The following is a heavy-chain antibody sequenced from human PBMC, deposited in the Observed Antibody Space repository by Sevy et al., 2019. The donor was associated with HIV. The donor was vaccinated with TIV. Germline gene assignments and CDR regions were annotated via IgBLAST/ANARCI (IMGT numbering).Heavy chain of an antibody. V-gene: IGHV3-48*01. D-gene: IGHD6-13*01. Sequence: RGSLRLSCAASGFTFNTYAIHWVRQAPGKGLEWVSYISSSSSTIYYADSVKGRFTISRDNAKNSLYLQMNSLRAEDTAVYYCARESPIAAAGTLEYFQHWGQGTLVTVSS. CDR3: ARESPIAAAGTLEYFQH. CDR1: GFTFNTYA. CDR2: ISSSSSTI. J-gene: IGHJ1*01.